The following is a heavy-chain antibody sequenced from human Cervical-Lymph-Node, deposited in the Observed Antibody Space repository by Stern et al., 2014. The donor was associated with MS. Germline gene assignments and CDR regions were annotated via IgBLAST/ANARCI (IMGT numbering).Heavy chain of an antibody. CDR3: AREGGNTAEYFQH. Sequence: QVQLVASGGGVVQPGRSLRLSCAASGFTFSSSGMHWVRQAPGKGLEWLAIIWYDGSNRYYADSVKGRFTISRDNSKNTLYLQMNSLRAEDTAVYYCAREGGNTAEYFQHWGQGTLVTVSS. D-gene: IGHD4-23*01. J-gene: IGHJ1*01. CDR1: GFTFSSSG. V-gene: IGHV3-33*01. CDR2: IWYDGSNR.